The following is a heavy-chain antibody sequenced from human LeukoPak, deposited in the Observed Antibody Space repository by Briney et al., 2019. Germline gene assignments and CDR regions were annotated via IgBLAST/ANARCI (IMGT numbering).Heavy chain of an antibody. CDR3: ASITMARGVNKGFDP. Sequence: GGSLRLSCAASGFTFSSYSMNWVRQAPGKGLEWVSSISSSSSYIYYADSVKGRFTISRDNAKNSLYLQMNSLGAEDTAVYYCASITMARGVNKGFDPWGQGTLVTVSS. CDR2: ISSSSSYI. D-gene: IGHD3-10*01. V-gene: IGHV3-21*01. J-gene: IGHJ5*02. CDR1: GFTFSSYS.